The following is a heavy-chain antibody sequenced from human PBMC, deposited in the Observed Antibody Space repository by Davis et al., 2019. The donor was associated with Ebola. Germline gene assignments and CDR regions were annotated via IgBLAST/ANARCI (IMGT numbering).Heavy chain of an antibody. D-gene: IGHD4-17*01. V-gene: IGHV3-7*03. J-gene: IGHJ4*02. CDR3: ARDMHMASILGDYVFDY. Sequence: GESLKISCAASGFTFSSYWMSWVRQAPGQGLEWVANIKQDGSEKYYVDSVKGRFTISRDNAKNSLYLQMNSLRAEDTAVYYCARDMHMASILGDYVFDYWGQGTLVTVSS. CDR1: GFTFSSYW. CDR2: IKQDGSEK.